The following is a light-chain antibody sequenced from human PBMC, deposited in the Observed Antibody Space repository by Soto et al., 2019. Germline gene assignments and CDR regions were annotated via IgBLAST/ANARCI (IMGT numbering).Light chain of an antibody. CDR2: SNS. Sequence: QSVLTQPPSVSEAPGQRVTISCTGSRSNFGAGYDVHWYQQLPGTAPKLLIYSNSNRPSGVPDRFSGSKSGTAASLAITGLQAEDEADYYCQSYDTSLSARVFGGGTKVTVL. J-gene: IGLJ3*02. CDR3: QSYDTSLSARV. V-gene: IGLV1-40*01. CDR1: RSNFGAGYD.